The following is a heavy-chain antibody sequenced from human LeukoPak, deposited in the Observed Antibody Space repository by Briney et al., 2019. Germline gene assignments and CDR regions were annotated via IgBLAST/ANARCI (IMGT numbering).Heavy chain of an antibody. CDR2: ISYSGST. D-gene: IGHD7-27*01. V-gene: IGHV4-61*08. J-gene: IGHJ4*02. Sequence: SGPALVEPTQTLTLTCTFSGFSLSTSGMCVNWIRQPPGKGLEWIGYISYSGSTNYNPSLKSRVTISLDMSKNQFSLKLSSVTAADTAVYYCARRRRSNWGARGEEAYYFDYWGQGTLVTVST. CDR1: GFSLSTSGMC. CDR3: ARRRRSNWGARGEEAYYFDY.